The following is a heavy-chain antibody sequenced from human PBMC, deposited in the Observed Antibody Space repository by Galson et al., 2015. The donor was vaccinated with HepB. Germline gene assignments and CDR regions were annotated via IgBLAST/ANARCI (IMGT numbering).Heavy chain of an antibody. CDR1: GFTFSSYW. D-gene: IGHD3-16*01. J-gene: IGHJ2*01. Sequence: SLRLSCAASGFTFSSYWMHWVRQAPGKGLVWVSRINSDGSSTSYADSVKGRFTISRDNAKNTLYLQMNSLRAEDTAVYYCARDLLTWGSNWYFDLWGRVTLVTVSS. V-gene: IGHV3-74*01. CDR3: ARDLLTWGSNWYFDL. CDR2: INSDGSST.